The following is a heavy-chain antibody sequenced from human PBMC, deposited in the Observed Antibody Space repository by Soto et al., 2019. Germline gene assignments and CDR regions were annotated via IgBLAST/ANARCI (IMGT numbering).Heavy chain of an antibody. D-gene: IGHD1-26*01. J-gene: IGHJ5*02. CDR3: ATQEVGGSYVYTFDP. CDR1: GGSITSSSYY. CDR2: IYYGGST. Sequence: QLHLRESGPGLVKPSETLSLTCTVSGGSITSSSYYWGWIRQPPGKGLEWIGSIYYGGSTYYNPSLKSRVTISVDTSKNQFSLKRSSVTAADTAVYYCATQEVGGSYVYTFDPWGQGTLVTVSS. V-gene: IGHV4-39*01.